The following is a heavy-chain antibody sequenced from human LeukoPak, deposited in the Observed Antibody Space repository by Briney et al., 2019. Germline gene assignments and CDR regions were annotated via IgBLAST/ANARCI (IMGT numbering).Heavy chain of an antibody. Sequence: ASVKVSCKASGYMFTGYYMHWVRQAPGQGLEWMGWISAYNGNTNYAQKLQGRVTMTTDTSTSTAYMELRSLRSDDTAVYYCARWDDILTGQPSNYWGQGTLVTVSS. D-gene: IGHD3-9*01. V-gene: IGHV1-18*01. J-gene: IGHJ4*01. CDR3: ARWDDILTGQPSNY. CDR1: GYMFTGYY. CDR2: ISAYNGNT.